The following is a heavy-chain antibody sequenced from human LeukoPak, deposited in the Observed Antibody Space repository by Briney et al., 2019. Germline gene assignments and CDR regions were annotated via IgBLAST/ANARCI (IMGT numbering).Heavy chain of an antibody. Sequence: PGGSLRLSCAASGFTFSSYSMNWVRQAPGKGLEWVSSISSSSSYIYYADSVKGRFTISRDNAKNSLYLQMNSLRAEDTAVYYCARDLSPASIAALFWFDPWGQGTLVTVSS. CDR1: GFTFSSYS. CDR3: ARDLSPASIAALFWFDP. D-gene: IGHD6-6*01. V-gene: IGHV3-21*01. J-gene: IGHJ5*02. CDR2: ISSSSSYI.